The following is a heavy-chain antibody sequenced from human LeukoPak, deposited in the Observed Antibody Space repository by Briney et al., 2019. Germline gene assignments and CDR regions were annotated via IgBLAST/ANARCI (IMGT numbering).Heavy chain of an antibody. J-gene: IGHJ4*02. CDR2: INWDGIST. Sequence: GGSLRLSCAASRFTFSRYWMHWVRQARGKGLVWVSRINWDGISTSYADSVKGRFTISRDNAKNTLYLQMNSLRAEDTAVYYCARDGNYYDSSGPADYWGQGTLVTVSS. CDR3: ARDGNYYDSSGPADY. D-gene: IGHD3-22*01. V-gene: IGHV3-74*01. CDR1: RFTFSRYW.